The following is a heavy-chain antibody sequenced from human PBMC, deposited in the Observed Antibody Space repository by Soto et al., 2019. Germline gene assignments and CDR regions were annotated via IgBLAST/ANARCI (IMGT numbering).Heavy chain of an antibody. D-gene: IGHD3-22*01. CDR1: GFTFDDYA. CDR2: IRSKSYGGTT. J-gene: IGHJ4*02. V-gene: IGHV3-49*04. CDR3: TRVGGSSGYHDAY. Sequence: GGSLRLSCSASGFTFDDYAMSWVRQAPGNGLEWIGFIRSKSYGGTTAYAASLKGRFTISRDDSKSIAYLQMNSLKIEDTAVYFCTRVGGSSGYHDAYWCQGALVTVS.